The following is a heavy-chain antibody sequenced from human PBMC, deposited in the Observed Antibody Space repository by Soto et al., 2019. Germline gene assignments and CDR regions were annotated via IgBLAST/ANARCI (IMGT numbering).Heavy chain of an antibody. CDR3: ARRRLFLMTGYYNGAFDI. J-gene: IGHJ3*02. CDR2: IYYSGST. Sequence: SETLSLTCTVSGGSISSYYWSWIRQPPGKGLEWIGYIYYSGSTNYNPSLKSRVTISVDTSKNQFSLKLSSVTAADTAVYYCARRRLFLMTGYYNGAFDIWGQGTMVTVSS. CDR1: GGSISSYY. D-gene: IGHD3-9*01. V-gene: IGHV4-59*08.